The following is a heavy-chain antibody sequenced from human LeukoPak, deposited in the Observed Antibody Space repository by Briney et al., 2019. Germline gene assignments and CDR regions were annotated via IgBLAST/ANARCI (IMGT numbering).Heavy chain of an antibody. J-gene: IGHJ6*03. D-gene: IGHD6-6*01. CDR2: IYTSGST. CDR3: ARESIAALHYYYYFMDV. Sequence: SETLSLTCTVSGGSISRYYWSWIRQPAGKGLEWIGRIYTSGSTNYNPSLKSRVTISVDTSKNQFSLKLSSVTAADTAVYYCARESIAALHYYYYFMDVWGKGTTVTVSS. CDR1: GGSISRYY. V-gene: IGHV4-4*07.